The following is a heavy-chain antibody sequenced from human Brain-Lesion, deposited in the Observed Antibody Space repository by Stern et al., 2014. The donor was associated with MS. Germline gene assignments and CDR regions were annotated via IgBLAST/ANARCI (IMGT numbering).Heavy chain of an antibody. CDR2: IYYSGFT. CDR1: GGSISSSTYY. D-gene: IGHD1-26*01. V-gene: IGHV4-39*01. J-gene: IGHJ4*02. CDR3: ARHDSVPRPSQLYSARDRGPGYFDY. Sequence: VQLVQSGPGLVKPSETLSLTCTVSGGSISSSTYYWAWIRQPPGKGLEWIGNIYYSGFTYYNPSLKSRVPISVDMSKNQFPLKLSSVTAADTAIYYCARHDSVPRPSQLYSARDRGPGYFDYWGQGTLVTVSS.